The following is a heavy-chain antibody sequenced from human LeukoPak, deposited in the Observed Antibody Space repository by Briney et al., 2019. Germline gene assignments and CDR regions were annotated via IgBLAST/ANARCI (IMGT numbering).Heavy chain of an antibody. Sequence: PGGSLRLSCAASGFTFSSYGMHWVRQAPGKGLEWVAVISYDGSNKYYADSVKGRFTISRDNSKNTLYLQMNSLRAEDTAVYYCAAYGDSDAFDYWGQGTLVTVSS. CDR3: AAYGDSDAFDY. CDR1: GFTFSSYG. D-gene: IGHD4-17*01. V-gene: IGHV3-30*03. J-gene: IGHJ4*02. CDR2: ISYDGSNK.